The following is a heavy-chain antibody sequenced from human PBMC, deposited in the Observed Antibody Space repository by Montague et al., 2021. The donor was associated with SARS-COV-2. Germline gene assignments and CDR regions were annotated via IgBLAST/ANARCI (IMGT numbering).Heavy chain of an antibody. V-gene: IGHV3-48*03. J-gene: IGHJ4*02. Sequence: SLRLFCAASGFTFSSYEMNWVRQAPGKGLEWVSYISSSGSTIYHADSVKGRFTISRDNAKNSLYLQMNSLRAEDTAVYYCARTYYYDSSGYSNWPYFDYWGQGTLVTVSS. CDR1: GFTFSSYE. CDR2: ISSSGSTI. D-gene: IGHD3-22*01. CDR3: ARTYYYDSSGYSNWPYFDY.